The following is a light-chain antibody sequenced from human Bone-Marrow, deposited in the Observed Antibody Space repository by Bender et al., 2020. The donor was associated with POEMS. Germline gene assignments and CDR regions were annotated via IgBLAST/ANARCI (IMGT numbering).Light chain of an antibody. CDR1: SSKFGSYP. CDR3: ATWDDSLNGWV. V-gene: IGLV1-44*01. CDR2: NNS. J-gene: IGLJ3*02. Sequence: QSVLTHPPSASGPPGQRVTISCSGSSSKFGSYPVNWYQQLPGAAPKLVIFNNSQRPSGVPDRFSGSNSGTSASLAISGLLSDDEADFYCATWDDSLNGWVFGGGTKLTVL.